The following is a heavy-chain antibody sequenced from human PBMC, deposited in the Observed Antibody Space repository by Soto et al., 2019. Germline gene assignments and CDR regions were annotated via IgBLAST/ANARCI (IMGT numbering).Heavy chain of an antibody. J-gene: IGHJ6*02. CDR3: EASRGYDSSGYSGYYYGMDV. CDR1: GFTFDDYA. CDR2: ITGNSDRL. V-gene: IGHV3-9*01. Sequence: EVQLVESGGGLVQPGRSLRLSCAASGFTFDDYAMHWVRQRPGRGRKGFSGITGNSDRLGYPDSVKGRFSISRDNAKKSLYLQMNSLRPDDTALYYCEASRGYDSSGYSGYYYGMDVWGQGTTVTVSS. D-gene: IGHD3-22*01.